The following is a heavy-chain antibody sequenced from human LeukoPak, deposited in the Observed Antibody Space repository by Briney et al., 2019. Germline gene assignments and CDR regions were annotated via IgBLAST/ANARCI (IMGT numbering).Heavy chain of an antibody. J-gene: IGHJ5*02. Sequence: GSLRLSCAASGFTFSSYWMSWVRQAPGKGLEWVANIKQDGSEKYYVDSVKGRFTISRDNAKNSLYLQMNSLRAEDTAVYYCARVTHEYYDFWSGYPRGFWFDPWGQGTLVTVSS. D-gene: IGHD3-3*01. CDR2: IKQDGSEK. CDR3: ARVTHEYYDFWSGYPRGFWFDP. V-gene: IGHV3-7*01. CDR1: GFTFSSYW.